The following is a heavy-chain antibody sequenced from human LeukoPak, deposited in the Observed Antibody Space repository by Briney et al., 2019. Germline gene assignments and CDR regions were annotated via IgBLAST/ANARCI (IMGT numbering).Heavy chain of an antibody. D-gene: IGHD3-22*01. J-gene: IGHJ4*02. CDR2: ISSSSSYI. CDR3: ARDLPYYYDSSGGFDY. Sequence: GGSLRLSCAASGFTFSSYIMNWVRQAPGKGLEWVSSISSSSSYIYYADSVKGRFTISRDNAKNSLYLQMNSLRAEDTAVYYCARDLPYYYDSSGGFDYWGQGTLVTVSS. CDR1: GFTFSSYI. V-gene: IGHV3-21*01.